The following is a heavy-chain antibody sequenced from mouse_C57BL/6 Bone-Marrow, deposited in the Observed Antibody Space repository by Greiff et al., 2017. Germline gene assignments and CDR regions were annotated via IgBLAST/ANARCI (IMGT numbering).Heavy chain of an antibody. Sequence: EVNLVESGEGLVKPGGSLKLSCAASGFTFSSSAMSWVRPTPDKRLEWVAYLSSCGDYIYYADTVKGRFTISRDNARNTLYRQMSSLKSEDTAMYYCTEITGIARGYWGQGTSVTVSA. J-gene: IGHJ4*01. CDR2: LSSCGDYI. D-gene: IGHD4-1*01. V-gene: IGHV5-9-1*02. CDR1: GFTFSSSA. CDR3: TEITGIARGY.